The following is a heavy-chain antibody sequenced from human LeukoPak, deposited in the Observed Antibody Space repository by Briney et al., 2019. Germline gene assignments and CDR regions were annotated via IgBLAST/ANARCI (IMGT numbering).Heavy chain of an antibody. CDR1: GGSFSGYY. J-gene: IGHJ4*02. CDR3: ARVRSK. CDR2: INHSGST. Sequence: SETLSLTCAVYGGSFSGYYWSWIRQPPGKGLEWIGEINHSGSTNYNPSLKSRVTISVDTSKNQFSLKLSSVTAGDTAVYYCARVRSKWGQGTLVTVSS. V-gene: IGHV4-34*01. D-gene: IGHD6-13*01.